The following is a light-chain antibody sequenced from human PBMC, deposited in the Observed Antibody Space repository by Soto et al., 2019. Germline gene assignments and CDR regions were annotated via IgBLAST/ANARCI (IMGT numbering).Light chain of an antibody. Sequence: EIVLTQSPGTLSLSPGERATLSCRASQGVSSYLAWLQQKPGQAPRVLIYGASTRATGIPDRFSGSGSGTEFTLSISRLEPEDFAVYYCQQYDSSPRTFGQGTKVEIK. CDR1: QGVSSY. CDR3: QQYDSSPRT. CDR2: GAS. V-gene: IGKV3-20*01. J-gene: IGKJ1*01.